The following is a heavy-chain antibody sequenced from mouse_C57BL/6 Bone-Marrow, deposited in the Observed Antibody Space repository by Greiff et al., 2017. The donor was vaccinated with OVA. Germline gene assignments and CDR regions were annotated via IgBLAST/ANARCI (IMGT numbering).Heavy chain of an antibody. CDR3: TTGGTEAMDY. CDR2: IDPENGDT. V-gene: IGHV14-4*01. J-gene: IGHJ4*01. D-gene: IGHD3-3*01. CDR1: GFTIKDDY. Sequence: VQLQQSGAELVRPGASVKFSCTASGFTIKDDYMHWVKQSPEQGLEWIGWIDPENGDTESASKFQGKATQTADTSSNPAYLQLSSLTSEATAVYYCTTGGTEAMDYWGQGTSVTVSS.